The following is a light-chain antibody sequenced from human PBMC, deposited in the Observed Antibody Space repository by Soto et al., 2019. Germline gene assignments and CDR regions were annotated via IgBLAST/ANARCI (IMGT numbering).Light chain of an antibody. V-gene: IGKV3-15*01. J-gene: IGKJ1*01. CDR3: QQYNNWPRT. Sequence: EIVMTQSPATLSVSPGGRATLSCRASQSISGALAWYQQKPGQAPRLLIYGASTRATSFPARFSGSGSGTDLTLTISSLQSEDFAVYYCQQYNNWPRTFGQGTKVDIK. CDR2: GAS. CDR1: QSISGA.